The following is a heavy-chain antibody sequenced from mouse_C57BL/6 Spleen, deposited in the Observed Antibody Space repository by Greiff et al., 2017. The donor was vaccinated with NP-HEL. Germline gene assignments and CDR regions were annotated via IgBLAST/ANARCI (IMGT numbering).Heavy chain of an antibody. J-gene: IGHJ4*01. CDR2: ISYDGSN. Sequence: EVQLQESGPGLVKPSQSLSLTCSVTGYSITSGYYWNWIRQFPGNKLEWMGYISYDGSNNYNPSLKNRISITRDTSKNQFFLKLNSVTTEDTATYYCARDHYDYSYAMDYWGQGTSVTVSS. D-gene: IGHD2-4*01. CDR1: GYSITSGYY. CDR3: ARDHYDYSYAMDY. V-gene: IGHV3-6*01.